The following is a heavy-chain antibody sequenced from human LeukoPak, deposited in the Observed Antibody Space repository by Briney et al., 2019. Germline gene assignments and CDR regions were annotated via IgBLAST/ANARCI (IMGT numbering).Heavy chain of an antibody. J-gene: IGHJ4*02. V-gene: IGHV4-30-4*01. CDR2: IYYSGST. CDR3: ARTYYYGSGSRYYFDY. CDR1: GGSISSGDYY. D-gene: IGHD3-10*01. Sequence: SETLSLTCTVSGGSISSGDYYWSWIRQPPGKGLEWIGYIYYSGSTYYNPSLKSRVTISVDTSKNQFSLKLSSVTAADTAVYYCARTYYYGSGSRYYFDYWGQGTLVTVSS.